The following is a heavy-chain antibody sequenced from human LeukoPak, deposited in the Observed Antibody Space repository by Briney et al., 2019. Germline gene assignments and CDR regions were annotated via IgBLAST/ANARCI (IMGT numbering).Heavy chain of an antibody. CDR3: ATLRCGSTECDY. Sequence: ASVKVSCKASGATFTTYAIIWVRQAPGQGLEWMGGIIPVFGTANYAQRFQGRVTITTDESTSTAYMELTSLRSEDTAVYYCATLRCGSTECDYWGQGTLVTVSS. V-gene: IGHV1-69*05. CDR2: IIPVFGTA. J-gene: IGHJ4*02. D-gene: IGHD1-7*01. CDR1: GATFTTYA.